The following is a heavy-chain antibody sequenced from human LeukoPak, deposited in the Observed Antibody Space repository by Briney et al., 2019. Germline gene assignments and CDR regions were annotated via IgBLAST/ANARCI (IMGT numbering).Heavy chain of an antibody. D-gene: IGHD2-2*01. V-gene: IGHV4-39*02. CDR3: ARGPTYQPIDY. CDR2: IHYSGTT. CDR1: GGSISSSNYY. Sequence: SETLSLTCTVSGGSISSSNYYWGWIRQPPGKGLEWIASIHYSGTTYYNPSLKSRVTISVDTSKNHFSLNLNSVTAADTAVYYCARGPTYQPIDYWGQGTLVTISS. J-gene: IGHJ4*02.